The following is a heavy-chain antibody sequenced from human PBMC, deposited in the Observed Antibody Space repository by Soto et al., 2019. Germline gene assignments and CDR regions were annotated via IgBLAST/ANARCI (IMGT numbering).Heavy chain of an antibody. CDR2: IKQDGREK. CDR3: ARDESYHSGSYPRYHYYAMDV. D-gene: IGHD3-10*01. CDR1: GFTFSSFW. Sequence: PGGSLRLSCAASGFTFSSFWMTWVRQAPGMGLEWVANIKQDGREKNYVESAKGRFTISRDNAKNSLYLQMSSLRAEDTAVYYCARDESYHSGSYPRYHYYAMDVWGQGTTVTVSS. J-gene: IGHJ6*02. V-gene: IGHV3-7*01.